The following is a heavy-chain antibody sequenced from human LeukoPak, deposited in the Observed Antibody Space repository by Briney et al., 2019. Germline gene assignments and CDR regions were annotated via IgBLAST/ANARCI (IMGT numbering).Heavy chain of an antibody. V-gene: IGHV3-23*01. CDR2: ISNSGGTT. D-gene: IGHD1-14*01. CDR1: GFTFSSYA. CDR3: AKATGYLL. Sequence: GGSPRLSCAASGFTFSSYAMSWVRQAPGKGLEWVSTISNSGGTTYYADSVKGRFTISRDDSENTLYLQMNSLRAEDTAVYYCAKATGYLLWGQGTLVTVS. J-gene: IGHJ4*02.